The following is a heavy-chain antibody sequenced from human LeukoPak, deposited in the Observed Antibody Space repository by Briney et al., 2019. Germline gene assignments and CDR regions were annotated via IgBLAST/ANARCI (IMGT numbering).Heavy chain of an antibody. CDR3: AKDPVVFHGGSGWHHFDY. Sequence: GGALRLSCAASGFTFGNYAMRWVRQTQGKGREWVSTISGGGVSSYYGEAIYADSVNGRFTISRDDSKNMLHLQMDSLRVEDTAMYYCAKDPVVFHGGSGWHHFDYWGLGTLVTVSS. V-gene: IGHV3-23*01. CDR2: ISGGGVSS. J-gene: IGHJ4*02. CDR1: GFTFGNYA. D-gene: IGHD6-19*01.